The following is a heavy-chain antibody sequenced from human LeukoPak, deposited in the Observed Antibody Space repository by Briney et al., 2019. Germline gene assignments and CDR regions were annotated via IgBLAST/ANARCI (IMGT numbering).Heavy chain of an antibody. V-gene: IGHV1-69*13. D-gene: IGHD1-26*01. Sequence: ASVKVSCKASGGTFSSYAISWVRQAPGQGLEWMGGIIPIFGTANYAQKFQGRVTITADESTSTAYMELSRLRSDDTAVYYCARKVRGGSYVRANWFDPWGQGTLVTVSS. CDR3: ARKVRGGSYVRANWFDP. CDR1: GGTFSSYA. CDR2: IIPIFGTA. J-gene: IGHJ5*02.